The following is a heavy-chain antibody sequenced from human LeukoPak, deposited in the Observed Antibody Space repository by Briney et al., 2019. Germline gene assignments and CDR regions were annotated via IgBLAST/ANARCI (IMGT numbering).Heavy chain of an antibody. CDR3: ATRGRYYYGSGKYYTEDY. CDR2: ISWDGGST. D-gene: IGHD3-10*01. V-gene: IGHV3-43D*03. J-gene: IGHJ4*02. Sequence: GGSLRLSCAASGFTFDDYAMHWVRQAPGKGLEWVSLISWDGGSTYYADSVKGRFTISRENSKNSLYLQMNSLRAEDTALYYCATRGRYYYGSGKYYTEDYWGQGTLVTVSS. CDR1: GFTFDDYA.